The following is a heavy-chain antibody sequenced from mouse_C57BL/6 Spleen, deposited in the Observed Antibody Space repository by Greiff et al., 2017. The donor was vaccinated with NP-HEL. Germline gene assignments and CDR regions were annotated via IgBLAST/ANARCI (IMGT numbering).Heavy chain of an antibody. CDR1: GYAFSSYW. D-gene: IGHD1-1*01. CDR2: IYPGDGDS. V-gene: IGHV1-80*01. CDR3: ARDGYGSRGKLGY. J-gene: IGHJ2*01. Sequence: QVQLKESGAELVKPGASVKISCKASGYAFSSYWMNWVKQRPGKGLEWIGQIYPGDGDSNYNGKFKGQATLTADKSSSTAYMQLSSLTSEDSAVYFCARDGYGSRGKLGYWGQGTTLTVSS.